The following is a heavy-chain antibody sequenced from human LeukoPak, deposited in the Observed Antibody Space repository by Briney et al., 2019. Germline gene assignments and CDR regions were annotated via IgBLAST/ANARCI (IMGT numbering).Heavy chain of an antibody. V-gene: IGHV3-64D*09. CDR3: VKITSVAGGDC. CDR2: ISNNGGSS. CDR1: GFTFSAYA. D-gene: IGHD1-14*01. Sequence: GGSLRLSCSASGFTFSAYAMYWVRQAPGKGLEYVSGISNNGGSSFYADSAKGRFTISRDNSKNTLYLQMSSLRAEDTAVYYCVKITSVAGGDCWGQGTRLTVSS. J-gene: IGHJ4*02.